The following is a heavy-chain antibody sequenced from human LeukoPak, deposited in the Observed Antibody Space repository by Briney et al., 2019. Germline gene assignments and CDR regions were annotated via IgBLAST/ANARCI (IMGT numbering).Heavy chain of an antibody. Sequence: ASVKVSCKASGYXFTDYYIHWVRQAPGQGLEWMGILNPSANITNYAQRFQGRVTMTSDTSTNTVYMELTRLTSEDTAVYYCARNGANSGWYGDFDHWGQGTQVAVS. J-gene: IGHJ5*02. CDR2: LNPSANIT. V-gene: IGHV1-46*01. D-gene: IGHD6-19*01. CDR1: GYXFTDYY. CDR3: ARNGANSGWYGDFDH.